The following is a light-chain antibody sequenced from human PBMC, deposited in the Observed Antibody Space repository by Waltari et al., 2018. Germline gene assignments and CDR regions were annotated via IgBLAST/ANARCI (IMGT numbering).Light chain of an antibody. CDR1: QSVSSSY. J-gene: IGKJ5*01. V-gene: IGKV3-20*01. CDR3: QQYGSSPPIT. Sequence: EIVLTQSPGTLSLSPGERATLSCRASQSVSSSYLAWYQQKPGQAPRLLIYGASSRATGIPDRFRGSGSRTDFTLTIRRLEPEDCAVYYCQQYGSSPPITFGQGTRLEIK. CDR2: GAS.